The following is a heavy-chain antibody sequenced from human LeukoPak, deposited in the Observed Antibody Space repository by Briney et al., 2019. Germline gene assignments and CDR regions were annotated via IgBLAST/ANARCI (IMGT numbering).Heavy chain of an antibody. CDR3: ATPKGAYYDSLL. J-gene: IGHJ4*02. D-gene: IGHD3-9*01. CDR2: INPNSGGT. V-gene: IGHV1-2*02. Sequence: ASVKVSCKASGYTFTGHYIHWVRQAPGQGLEWMGWINPNSGGTNYAQKFQGRVTMTRGTSISTAYMELSRLRSDDTAVYYCATPKGAYYDSLLWGQGTLATVSS. CDR1: GYTFTGHY.